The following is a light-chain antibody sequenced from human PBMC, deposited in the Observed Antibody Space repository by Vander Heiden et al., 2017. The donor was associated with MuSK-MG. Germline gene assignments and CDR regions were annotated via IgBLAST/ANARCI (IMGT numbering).Light chain of an antibody. V-gene: IGKV1-5*01. CDR2: DAS. J-gene: IGKJ1*01. Sequence: EIQMTQSPSTLSASVGDRVTITCRASKSISSWLAWYQQKPGKAPKLLIYDASSLESGVPSRFSGSGSGTEFTLTISSLQPDDFATYYCQQYNSYSQAFGQGTKVEIK. CDR1: KSISSW. CDR3: QQYNSYSQA.